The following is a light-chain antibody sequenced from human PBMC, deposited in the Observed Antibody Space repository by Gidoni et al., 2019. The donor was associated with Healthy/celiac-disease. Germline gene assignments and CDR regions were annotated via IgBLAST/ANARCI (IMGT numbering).Light chain of an antibody. V-gene: IGLV2-11*01. CDR3: YSYAGSYVV. Sequence: QSALTQPRSVSGSPGQSVTISCTGTSSDVGGYNYVSWYQQHPGKAPKLMIYDVSKRPSGGPDRFSGSKSGNTASLTISGLQAEDEADYYCYSYAGSYVVFGGGTKLTVL. CDR2: DVS. J-gene: IGLJ2*01. CDR1: SSDVGGYNY.